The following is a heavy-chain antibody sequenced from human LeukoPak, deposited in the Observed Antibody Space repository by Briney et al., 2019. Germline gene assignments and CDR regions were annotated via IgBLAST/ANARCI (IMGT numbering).Heavy chain of an antibody. V-gene: IGHV3-21*01. J-gene: IGHJ5*02. CDR2: ISSSSSYI. D-gene: IGHD6-6*01. Sequence: XMTWVRQAPGKGLEWVSSISSSSSYIYYADSVKGRFTISRDNAKNSLYLQMNSLRAEDTAVYYCARESYSSSFDPWGQGTLVTVSS. CDR1: X. CDR3: ARESYSSSFDP.